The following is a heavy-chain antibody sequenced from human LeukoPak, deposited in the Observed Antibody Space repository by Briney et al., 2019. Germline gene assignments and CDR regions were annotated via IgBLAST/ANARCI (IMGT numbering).Heavy chain of an antibody. D-gene: IGHD5-12*01. V-gene: IGHV3-74*01. CDR2: TNPDGSST. CDR3: ARDSADISV. J-gene: IGHJ6*04. Sequence: GGSLRLSCAASGFTFSTYLMHWVRQGPGKGLVWVSRTNPDGSSTSYADSVKGRFTISRDNAKNTVYLQMNSLRAEDTAVYYCARDSADISVWGKGTTVTVSS. CDR1: GFTFSTYL.